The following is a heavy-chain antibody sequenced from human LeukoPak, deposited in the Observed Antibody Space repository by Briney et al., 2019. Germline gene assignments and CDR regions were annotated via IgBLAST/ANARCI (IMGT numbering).Heavy chain of an antibody. CDR1: GFTFSSYA. D-gene: IGHD2-2*01. V-gene: IGHV3-23*01. J-gene: IGHJ4*02. CDR2: ISGSGGST. Sequence: PGGSLRLSCAASGFTFSSYAMSWVRQAPGKGLEWVSAISGSGGSTYYADSVKGRFTISRDNSKNTLYLQMNSLRAEDTAVYYCANRCSSTSCYYYWGQGTLVIVSS. CDR3: ANRCSSTSCYYY.